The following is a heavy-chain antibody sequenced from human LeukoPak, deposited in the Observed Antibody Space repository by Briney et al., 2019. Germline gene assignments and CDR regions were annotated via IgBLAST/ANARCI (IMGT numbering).Heavy chain of an antibody. Sequence: KSSETLSLTCTVSGGSISSYYWSWIRQPPGKGLEWIGYIYYSGSTNYNPSLKSRVTISVDTCKNQFSLKLSSVTAADTAVYYCAGVMTGYPYYFDYWGQGTLVTVSS. V-gene: IGHV4-59*08. CDR1: GGSISSYY. CDR2: IYYSGST. J-gene: IGHJ4*02. D-gene: IGHD3-9*01. CDR3: AGVMTGYPYYFDY.